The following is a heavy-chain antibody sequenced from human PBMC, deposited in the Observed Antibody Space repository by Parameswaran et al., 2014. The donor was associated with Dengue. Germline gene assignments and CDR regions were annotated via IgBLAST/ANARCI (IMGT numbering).Heavy chain of an antibody. V-gene: IGHV1-3*01. CDR1: GYTFTSYA. J-gene: IGHJ6*02. CDR2: INAGNGNT. CDR3: ARVNYYYYGMDV. Sequence: PSVKVSCKASGYTFTSYAMHWVRQAPGQRLEWMGWINAGNGNTKYSQKFQGRVTITRDTSASTAYMELSSLRSEDTAVYYCARVNYYYYGMDVWGQGTTVTVSS.